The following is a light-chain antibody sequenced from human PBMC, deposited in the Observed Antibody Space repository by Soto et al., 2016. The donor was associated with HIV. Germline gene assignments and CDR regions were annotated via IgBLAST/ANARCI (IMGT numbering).Light chain of an antibody. CDR1: NIGTRS. J-gene: IGLJ2*01. Sequence: SYELTQPPSLSVAPGKTATITCEGNNIGTRSVHWYQRKSGQAPVLVVYDDRTRPSGIPERFSGSNSGNMATLTISRVEAGDEADYHCQLWETSSDQVVFGGGTKLTVL. V-gene: IGLV3-21*03. CDR3: QLWETSSDQVV. CDR2: DDR.